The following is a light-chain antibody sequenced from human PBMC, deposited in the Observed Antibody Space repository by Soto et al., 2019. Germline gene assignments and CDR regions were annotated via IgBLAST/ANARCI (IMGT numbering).Light chain of an antibody. J-gene: IGKJ1*01. CDR3: QQYNSYWT. Sequence: DIQMTPAPSPPFSSVGDRGTLTFPASQSISSWLAWYQQKPGKAPKLLIYDASSLESGVPSRFSGSGSGTEFTLTISSLQPDDFATYYCQQYNSYWTFGQGTKV. CDR1: QSISSW. V-gene: IGKV1-5*01. CDR2: DAS.